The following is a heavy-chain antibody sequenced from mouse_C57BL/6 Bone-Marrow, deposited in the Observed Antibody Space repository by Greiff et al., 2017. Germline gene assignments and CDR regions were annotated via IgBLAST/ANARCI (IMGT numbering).Heavy chain of an antibody. D-gene: IGHD1-1*01. CDR1: GFNIKDDY. Sequence: VHVKQSGAELVRPGASVKLSCTASGFNIKDDYMHWVKQRPEQGLEWIGWIDPENGDTEYAPKFQDKATITADTSSNTAYLQLSSLTSEDTAVYYCTTSLIYYGTNYWGQGTTLTVSS. V-gene: IGHV14-4*01. CDR3: TTSLIYYGTNY. J-gene: IGHJ2*01. CDR2: IDPENGDT.